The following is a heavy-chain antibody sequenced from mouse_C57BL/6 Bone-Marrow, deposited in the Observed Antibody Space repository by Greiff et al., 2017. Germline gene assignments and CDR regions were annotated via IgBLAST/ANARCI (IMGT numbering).Heavy chain of an antibody. CDR1: GYTFTSYG. CDR3: ARPLLLRYHQAWFAY. Sequence: VQLQQSGAELARPGASVKLSCKASGYTFTSYGISWVKQRTGQGLEWIGEIYPRSGNTYYNEKFKGKATLTADKSSSTAYMELRSLTSEDSAVXFCARPLLLRYHQAWFAYWGQGTLVTVSA. V-gene: IGHV1-81*01. CDR2: IYPRSGNT. D-gene: IGHD1-1*01. J-gene: IGHJ3*01.